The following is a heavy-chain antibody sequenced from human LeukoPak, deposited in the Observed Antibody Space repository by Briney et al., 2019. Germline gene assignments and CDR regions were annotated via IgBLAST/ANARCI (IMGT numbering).Heavy chain of an antibody. CDR1: GYSFTSYF. CDR2: IHPSDSDT. D-gene: IGHD2-2*01. J-gene: IGHJ4*02. Sequence: GESLKISCKASGYSFTSYFIGWVRQMPGKGLEWMGIIHPSDSDTRYSPSFEGQVTISADKSISTAYPQWSSLKASDTAMYYCARSVAAMAPHYFDYWGQGTLVTVSS. V-gene: IGHV5-51*01. CDR3: ARSVAAMAPHYFDY.